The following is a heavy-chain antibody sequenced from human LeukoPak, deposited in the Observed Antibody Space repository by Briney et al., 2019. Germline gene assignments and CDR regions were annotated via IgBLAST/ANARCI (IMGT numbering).Heavy chain of an antibody. D-gene: IGHD6-13*01. Sequence: PSETLSLTCTVSGGSISSSSYYWGWIRQPPGKGLEWIGSLYYSGSTNYNPSLKSRVTISVDTSKNQFSLKLSSVTAADTAVYYCARGLFAAAPQGLIAYYYMDVWGKGTTVTVSS. CDR3: ARGLFAAAPQGLIAYYYMDV. CDR1: GGSISSSSYY. J-gene: IGHJ6*03. CDR2: LYYSGST. V-gene: IGHV4-39*07.